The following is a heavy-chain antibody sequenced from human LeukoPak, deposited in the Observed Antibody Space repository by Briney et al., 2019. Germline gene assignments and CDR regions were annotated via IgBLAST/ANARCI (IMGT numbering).Heavy chain of an antibody. CDR2: INPNSGGT. Sequence: ASVKVSCKASGYTFTTYYMHWVRQAPGQGLEWMGWINPNSGGTYYAQKFQGRVTMTRDTSISTAYMELSRLRSDDTAVYYCAKSYSSGWYYFDYWGQGTLVTVSS. J-gene: IGHJ4*02. CDR1: GYTFTTYY. D-gene: IGHD6-19*01. V-gene: IGHV1-2*02. CDR3: AKSYSSGWYYFDY.